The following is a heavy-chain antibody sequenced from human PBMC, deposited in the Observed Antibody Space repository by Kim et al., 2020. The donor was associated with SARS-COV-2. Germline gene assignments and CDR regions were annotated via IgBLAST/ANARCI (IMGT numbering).Heavy chain of an antibody. CDR1: GFTFSHYD. Sequence: GGSLRLSCAASGFTFSHYDMHWVRQARGKGLEWVSSIGSAGDTYYSGSVKGRFTISREDAKNSLYLQMNSLRAGDTAVYYCARVGGEVAYSFDTSGYYYDYWGQGTLVTVSS. D-gene: IGHD3-22*01. V-gene: IGHV3-13*01. CDR3: ARVGGEVAYSFDTSGYYYDY. CDR2: IGSAGDT. J-gene: IGHJ4*02.